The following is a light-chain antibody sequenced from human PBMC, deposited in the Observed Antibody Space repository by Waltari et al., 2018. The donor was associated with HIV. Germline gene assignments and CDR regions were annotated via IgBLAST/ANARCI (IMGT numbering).Light chain of an antibody. CDR1: NIGSKG. CDR3: AAWNDSLSGYV. Sequence: SYVLTQPPSVSVAPGQTARITCSGNNIGSKGVHWYQHKPGQAPVLVVHDDSDRPSGIPDRFSGSKSGTSASLAISGLRSEDEADYYCAAWNDSLSGYVFGTGTKVTV. CDR2: DDS. J-gene: IGLJ1*01. V-gene: IGLV3-21*02.